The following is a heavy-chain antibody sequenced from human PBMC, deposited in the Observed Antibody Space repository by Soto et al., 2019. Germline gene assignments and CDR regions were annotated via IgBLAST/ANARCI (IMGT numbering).Heavy chain of an antibody. D-gene: IGHD5-18*01. CDR1: GFTFSSYG. J-gene: IGHJ6*02. Sequence: GGSLRLSCAASGFTFSSYGMHWVRQAPGKGLKWVAVIWYERSNKYYAENEKGRITISKDNSKITLYLQMNSLRAEDTALYYCATGYSYGDGYYYGMDVWGQGT. V-gene: IGHV3-33*01. CDR3: ATGYSYGDGYYYGMDV. CDR2: IWYERSNK.